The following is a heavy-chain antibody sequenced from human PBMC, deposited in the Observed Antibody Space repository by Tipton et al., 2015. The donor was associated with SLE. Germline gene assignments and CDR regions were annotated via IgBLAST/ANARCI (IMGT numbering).Heavy chain of an antibody. Sequence: TLSLTCTVSGGSVSSGSYYWSCIRQPPGKGLEWIGYIYYSGSTYYNPSLKSRVTISVDTSKNQFSLKLSSVTAADTAVYYCASDGVWNPIWGQGTMVTVSS. D-gene: IGHD1-1*01. V-gene: IGHV4-61*01. CDR3: ASDGVWNPI. CDR2: IYYSGST. CDR1: GGSVSSGSYY. J-gene: IGHJ3*02.